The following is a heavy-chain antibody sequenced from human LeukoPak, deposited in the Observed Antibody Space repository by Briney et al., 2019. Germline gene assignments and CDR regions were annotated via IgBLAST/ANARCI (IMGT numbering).Heavy chain of an antibody. D-gene: IGHD5-18*01. CDR3: AKDVEEQLWSDY. Sequence: GSLRLSCAASGFTFSSYAMSWVRQAPGKGLEWVSSISSSSSYIYYADSVKGRFTISRDNSKNTLYLQMNSLRAEDTAVYYCAKDVEEQLWSDYWGQGTLVTVSS. J-gene: IGHJ4*02. CDR2: ISSSSSYI. CDR1: GFTFSSYA. V-gene: IGHV3-23*01.